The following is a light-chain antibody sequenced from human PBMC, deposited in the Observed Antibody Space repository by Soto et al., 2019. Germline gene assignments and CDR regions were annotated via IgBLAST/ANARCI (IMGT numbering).Light chain of an antibody. CDR2: AAS. CDR1: QSISSY. Sequence: DIQMTQSPSSRSASVGDRVTIACRASQSISSYLNWYQQKPGKAPKLLIYAASSVQSGVPLRFRRSGSGTDFTLTISSLQPEDFATYYCQQSYSTPRPFGQGTKVEIK. J-gene: IGKJ1*01. V-gene: IGKV1-39*01. CDR3: QQSYSTPRP.